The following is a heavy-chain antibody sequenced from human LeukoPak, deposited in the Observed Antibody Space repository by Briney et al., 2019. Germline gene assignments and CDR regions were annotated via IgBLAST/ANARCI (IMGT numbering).Heavy chain of an antibody. CDR2: ISSSSSTI. D-gene: IGHD6-13*01. CDR1: GFTFSSYS. Sequence: GGSLRLSCAASGFTFSSYSMNWVRQAPGKGLEWVSYISSSSSTIYYADSVKARFTSSRDNAKNSLYLQMNSLRAEDTAVYYCATWPGTWYGKDCWGQGPRVTVSS. CDR3: ATWPGTWYGKDC. J-gene: IGHJ4*02. V-gene: IGHV3-48*04.